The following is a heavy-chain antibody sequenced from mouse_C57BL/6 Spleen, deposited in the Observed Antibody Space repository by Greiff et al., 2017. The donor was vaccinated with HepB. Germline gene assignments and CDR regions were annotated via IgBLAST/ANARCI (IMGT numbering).Heavy chain of an antibody. CDR3: AMGSNCYAMDY. CDR2: IYPRDGST. CDR1: GYTFTDHT. Sequence: VQLQQSDAELVKPGASVKISCKVSGYTFTDHTIHWMKQRPEQGLEWIGYIYPRDGSTKYNEKFKGKATLTADKSSSTAYIQLNSLTSEDSAVYFGAMGSNCYAMDYWGQGTSVTVSS. J-gene: IGHJ4*01. D-gene: IGHD2-5*01. V-gene: IGHV1-78*01.